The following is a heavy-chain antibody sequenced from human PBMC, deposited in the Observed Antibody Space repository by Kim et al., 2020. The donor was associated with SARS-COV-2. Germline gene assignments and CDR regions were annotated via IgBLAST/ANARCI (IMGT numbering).Heavy chain of an antibody. Sequence: GGSLRLSCAASGFTFSDYYMSWIRQAPGKGLEWVSYISSSSSYTNYADSVKGRFTISRDNAKNSLYLQINSLRAEDTAVYYCASGPDRQQLRNMAFDIWGQGTMVTVSS. J-gene: IGHJ3*02. V-gene: IGHV3-11*03. CDR3: ASGPDRQQLRNMAFDI. CDR1: GFTFSDYY. CDR2: ISSSSSYT. D-gene: IGHD6-13*01.